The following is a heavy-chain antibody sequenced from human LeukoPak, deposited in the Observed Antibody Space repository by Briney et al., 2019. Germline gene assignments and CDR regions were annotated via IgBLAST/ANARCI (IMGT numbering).Heavy chain of an antibody. CDR2: IYYSGST. CDR1: GGSISSGGYY. V-gene: IGHV4-31*03. J-gene: IGHJ5*02. CDR3: AREITSIAAAGTIWFDP. Sequence: SETLSLTCTVSGGSISSGGYYWSWLRQHPGKGLEWIGYIYYSGSTYYNPSLKSRVTISVDTSKNQFSLKLSSVTAADTAVYYCAREITSIAAAGTIWFDPWGQGTLVTVSS. D-gene: IGHD6-13*01.